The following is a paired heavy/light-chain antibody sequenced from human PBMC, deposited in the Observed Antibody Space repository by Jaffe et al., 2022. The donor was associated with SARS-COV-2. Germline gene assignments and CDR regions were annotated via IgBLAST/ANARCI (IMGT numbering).Heavy chain of an antibody. D-gene: IGHD3-10*02. V-gene: IGHV3-53*01. J-gene: IGHJ4*02. CDR2: IYSGGSK. CDR3: AREGPFCSNGLCYRKSHFDY. Sequence: EVQLVESGGGLIQPGGSLRLSCVASGFTVNSDYMAWVRQAPGRGLEWVSVIYSGGSKSYADSVKGRFTISRDNSKNTVYLQMSSLRAEDTAVYYCAREGPFCSNGLCYRKSHFDYWGQGTVVTVSS. CDR1: GFTVNSDY.
Light chain of an antibody. CDR3: SSYTVSTTLLV. V-gene: IGLV2-14*03. J-gene: IGLJ2*01. Sequence: QSALTQPASVSGSPGQSITISCTGTGSDFGGYDHVSWYQQHPDKAPRLMIYDVTNRPSGVSNRFSGSKSGNTASLTISGLQAEDEADYYCSSYTVSTTLLVFGGGTKLTVL. CDR1: GSDFGGYDH. CDR2: DVT.